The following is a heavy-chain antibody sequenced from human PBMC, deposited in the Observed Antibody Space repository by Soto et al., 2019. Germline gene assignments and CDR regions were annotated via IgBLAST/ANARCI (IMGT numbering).Heavy chain of an antibody. Sequence: GGSLRLSCAASGFTFSSYAMHWVRQAPGKGLEWVAVISYDGSNKYYADSVKGRFTISRDNSKNTLYLQMNSLRAEDTAVYYCAREAVKYYDILTGYYEALRFDYWGQGTLVTVSS. D-gene: IGHD3-9*01. CDR2: ISYDGSNK. CDR1: GFTFSSYA. CDR3: AREAVKYYDILTGYYEALRFDY. J-gene: IGHJ4*02. V-gene: IGHV3-30-3*01.